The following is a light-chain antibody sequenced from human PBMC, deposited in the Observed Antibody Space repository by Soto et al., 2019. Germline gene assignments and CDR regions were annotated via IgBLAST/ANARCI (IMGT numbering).Light chain of an antibody. Sequence: DIQMTPSPSSLSASVGDTVTVTCRASRNISNSLDWYQQKPGEAPKLLMYAASSLQSGVPSRFSGSGSGTDFTLTISSLQPEDFATYCCQQTFRVPLTFGGGSSLEV. V-gene: IGKV1-39*01. J-gene: IGKJ4*02. CDR1: RNISNS. CDR2: AAS. CDR3: QQTFRVPLT.